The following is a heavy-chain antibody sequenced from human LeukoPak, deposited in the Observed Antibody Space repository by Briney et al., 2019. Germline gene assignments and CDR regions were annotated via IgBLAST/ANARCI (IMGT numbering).Heavy chain of an antibody. V-gene: IGHV4-34*01. CDR2: INHSGST. J-gene: IGHJ4*02. Sequence: SETLSLTCAVYGGSFSGYYWSWIRQPPGKGLEWIGEINHSGSTNYNPSLKSRVTISVDTSKSQFSLKLSSVTAADTAVYYCASVSVDYYDSSGYFFYWGQGTLVTVSS. CDR3: ASVSVDYYDSSGYFFY. CDR1: GGSFSGYY. D-gene: IGHD3-22*01.